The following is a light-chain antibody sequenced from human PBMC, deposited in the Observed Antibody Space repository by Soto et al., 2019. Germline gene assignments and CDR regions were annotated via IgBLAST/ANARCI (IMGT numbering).Light chain of an antibody. V-gene: IGKV1-39*01. CDR2: AAS. Sequence: DIQMTQSPSSVSASVGDRVTITCRASQSISTYLNWYQQNPGKAPKLLIYAASTLQSGVPSRFSGSGSGTDFTLTISSLQPEDFATYYCQQSHGILNTFGQGTQLEIK. J-gene: IGKJ2*01. CDR3: QQSHGILNT. CDR1: QSISTY.